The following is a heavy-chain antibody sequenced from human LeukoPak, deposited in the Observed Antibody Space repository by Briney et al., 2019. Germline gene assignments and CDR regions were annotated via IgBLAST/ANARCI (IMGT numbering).Heavy chain of an antibody. D-gene: IGHD3-3*01. Sequence: GGSLRLSCAASGFTFSSYAMNWVRQAPGKGLEWVSVISGSGGSTYYADSVKGRFTISRDNSKNTLYLQMNSLRAEDTAVYYCAKDLGTIDGYFDYWGQGTLVTASS. CDR1: GFTFSSYA. CDR2: ISGSGGST. J-gene: IGHJ4*02. CDR3: AKDLGTIDGYFDY. V-gene: IGHV3-23*01.